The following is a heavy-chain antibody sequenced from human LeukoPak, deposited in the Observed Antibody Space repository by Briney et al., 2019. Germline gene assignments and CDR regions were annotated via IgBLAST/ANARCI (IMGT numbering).Heavy chain of an antibody. CDR1: GGSISSGSYY. CDR2: IYTSGST. J-gene: IGHJ4*02. V-gene: IGHV4-61*02. CDR3: AGDVSSWLDN. D-gene: IGHD6-13*01. Sequence: SQTLSLTCTVSGGSISSGSYYWSWIRQPAGKGLEWIGRIYTSGSTNYNPSLKSRVTISVDTSKNQFSLKLSSVTAADTAVYYCAGDVSSWLDNWGQGTLVTVSS.